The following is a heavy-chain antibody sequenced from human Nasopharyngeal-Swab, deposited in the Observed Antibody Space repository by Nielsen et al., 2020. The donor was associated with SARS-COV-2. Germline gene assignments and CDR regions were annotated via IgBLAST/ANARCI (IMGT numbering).Heavy chain of an antibody. V-gene: IGHV3-23*01. J-gene: IGHJ4*02. CDR1: GFTFSSYA. CDR2: ISGSGGST. D-gene: IGHD6-13*01. Sequence: GESLEISCAASGFTFSSYAMSWVRQAPGKGLEWVSAISGSGGSTYYADSVKGRFTISRDNSKNTLYLQMNSLRAEDTAVYYCAKDPAAGNLDYWGQGTLVTVSS. CDR3: AKDPAAGNLDY.